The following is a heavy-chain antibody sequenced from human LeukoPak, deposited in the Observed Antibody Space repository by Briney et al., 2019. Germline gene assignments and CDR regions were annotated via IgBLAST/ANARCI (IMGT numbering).Heavy chain of an antibody. J-gene: IGHJ4*02. CDR1: GDSVSRNSAA. Sequence: SQTLSLTCAISGDSVSRNSAACDWSTQSPSRGLEWLGRTYYSSKWHNDYAVSVKSRTTINPETSKNQFSLQLNSVTPEDTAVYYCVRGRRDGYSYGNRGQGTLVTVSS. CDR3: VRGRRDGYSYGN. D-gene: IGHD5-18*01. V-gene: IGHV6-1*01. CDR2: TYYSSKWHN.